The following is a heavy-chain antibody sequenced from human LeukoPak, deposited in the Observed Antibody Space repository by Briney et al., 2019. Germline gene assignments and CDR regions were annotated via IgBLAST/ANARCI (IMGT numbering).Heavy chain of an antibody. CDR2: IYTSRRT. V-gene: IGHV4-61*02. J-gene: IGHJ4*02. CDR1: GGSISSGSYY. D-gene: IGHD3-10*01. CDR3: ARDRGGSDTMVRGSKEYYFDY. Sequence: SQTLSLTCTVSGGSISSGSYYWSWIRQPAGKVLAWIGRIYTSRRTNYNPSLKSRVTISVDTSKNQFSLKLSSVTAADTAVYYCARDRGGSDTMVRGSKEYYFDYWGQGTLVTVSS.